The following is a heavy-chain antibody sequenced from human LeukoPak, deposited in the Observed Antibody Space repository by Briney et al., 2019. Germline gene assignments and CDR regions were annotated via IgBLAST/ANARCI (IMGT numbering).Heavy chain of an antibody. CDR3: ARVMAGPDLVYDASPPGAFDI. J-gene: IGHJ3*02. D-gene: IGHD3-16*01. Sequence: PGGSLRLSCAASGFTFSSYSMNWVRQAPGKGLEWVSSISSSSSYIYYADSVKGRFTISRDNAKNSLYLQMNSLRAEDTAVYYCARVMAGPDLVYDASPPGAFDIWGQGTMVTVSS. V-gene: IGHV3-21*01. CDR2: ISSSSSYI. CDR1: GFTFSSYS.